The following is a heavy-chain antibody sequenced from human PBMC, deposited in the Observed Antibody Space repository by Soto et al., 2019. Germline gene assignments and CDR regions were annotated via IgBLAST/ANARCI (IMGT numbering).Heavy chain of an antibody. CDR3: ARGRSKYYYYDSSGYYPLHFDY. D-gene: IGHD3-22*01. Sequence: SETLSLTCAVYGGSLSGYYWSWIRQPPGKGLEWIGEINHSGSTNYTPSLKSRVTISVDTYKNQFSLKLSSVTSADTAVYYCARGRSKYYYYDSSGYYPLHFDYWGQGTLVTVSS. CDR2: INHSGST. CDR1: GGSLSGYY. J-gene: IGHJ4*02. V-gene: IGHV4-34*01.